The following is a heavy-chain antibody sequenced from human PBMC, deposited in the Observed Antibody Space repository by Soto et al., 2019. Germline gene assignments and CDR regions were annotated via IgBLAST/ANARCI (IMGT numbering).Heavy chain of an antibody. Sequence: AGGSLRLSCAASGFTFSYYWMTWVRQAPGKGLEWVANINPDGSETFYADSLKGRLTISRDNSKNSLSLHMDSLRVEDTAVYYCARRIAGATGHAMDVWGQGIMGTSP. V-gene: IGHV3-7*03. CDR3: ARRIAGATGHAMDV. D-gene: IGHD1-26*01. CDR2: INPDGSET. CDR1: GFTFSYYW. J-gene: IGHJ6*02.